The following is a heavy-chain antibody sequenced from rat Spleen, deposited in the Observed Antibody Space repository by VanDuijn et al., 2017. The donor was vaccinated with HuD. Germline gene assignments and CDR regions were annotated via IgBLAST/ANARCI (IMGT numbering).Heavy chain of an antibody. CDR3: TTEFVMDA. V-gene: IGHV5-20*01. CDR2: ISSDGSST. J-gene: IGHJ4*01. CDR1: GFPFSDYG. Sequence: EVQLVESGGGLVQPGRSLKLSCAASGFPFSDYGVAWVLQAPTKGLEWVSSISSDGSSTYYRDSVKGRFTISRDNAKSTLYLQMDSLRSEDTATYYCTTEFVMDAWGQGASVTVSS.